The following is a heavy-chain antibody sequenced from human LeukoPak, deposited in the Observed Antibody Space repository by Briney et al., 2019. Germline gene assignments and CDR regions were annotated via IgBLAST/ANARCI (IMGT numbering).Heavy chain of an antibody. CDR2: IYTSGST. Sequence: TSSETLSLTCDVYSGSFGGYYWSWIRQPPGKGLEWIGRIYTSGSTNYNPSLKSRVTISVDTSKNQFSLKLSSVTAADTAVYYCASWTPYDSSGYWGQGTLVTVSS. CDR1: SGSFGGYY. J-gene: IGHJ4*02. CDR3: ASWTPYDSSGY. D-gene: IGHD3-22*01. V-gene: IGHV4-4*08.